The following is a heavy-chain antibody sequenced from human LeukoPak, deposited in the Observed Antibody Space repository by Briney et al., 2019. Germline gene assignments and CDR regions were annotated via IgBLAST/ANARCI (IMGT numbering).Heavy chain of an antibody. J-gene: IGHJ4*02. CDR1: GFMFSSCW. D-gene: IGHD3-10*01. Sequence: GGSLRLSCAASGFMFSSCWMSWVRQSPGKGLEWVANIKPDGSEKYYVDSVRGRFTISRDNAKNALYLEMNSLRVGDTAVYYCARERTYSGSGSTYPYYDYWGQGTLVTVSS. V-gene: IGHV3-7*01. CDR2: IKPDGSEK. CDR3: ARERTYSGSGSTYPYYDY.